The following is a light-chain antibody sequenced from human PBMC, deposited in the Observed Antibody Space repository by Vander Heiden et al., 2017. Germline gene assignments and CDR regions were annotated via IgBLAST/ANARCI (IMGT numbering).Light chain of an antibody. V-gene: IGKV3-11*01. CDR1: PSVTNC. Sequence: EIVLTQSPATLSLSPGVRAALSCRASPSVTNCLDWLQLVPREANTLLNYDAPHWATGIPARFSGSESETVFTLTITSLETDDFAVYYCHHRSISPPTFGGGSKVEIK. CDR3: HHRSISPPT. CDR2: DAP. J-gene: IGKJ4*01.